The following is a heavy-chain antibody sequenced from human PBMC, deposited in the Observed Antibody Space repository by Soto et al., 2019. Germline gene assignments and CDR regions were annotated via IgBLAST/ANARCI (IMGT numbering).Heavy chain of an antibody. V-gene: IGHV3-23*01. D-gene: IGHD3-22*01. Sequence: EVQLLESGGGLVQPGGSLRLSCAASGFTFSSYAMSWVRQAPGKGLEWVSAISGSGGSTYYADSVKGRFTISRDNSKKTLYLQMNSLRAEDTAVYYCAKSRTYYYDSSGYYYYYYYGMDVWGQGTTVTVSS. CDR3: AKSRTYYYDSSGYYYYYYYGMDV. CDR2: ISGSGGST. CDR1: GFTFSSYA. J-gene: IGHJ6*02.